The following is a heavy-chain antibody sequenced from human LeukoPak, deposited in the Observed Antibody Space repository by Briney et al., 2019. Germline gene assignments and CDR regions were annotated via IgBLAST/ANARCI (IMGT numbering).Heavy chain of an antibody. CDR2: IYYSGST. CDR3: ARESNYHGSGTGWFDP. Sequence: SETLSLTCTVSGGSISSYYWSWIRQPPGKGLEWIGYIYYSGSTNYNPSLKSRVTISVDTSKNQFSLKLTSVTAADTAVYYCARESNYHGSGTGWFDPWGQGTLVTVSS. D-gene: IGHD3-10*01. CDR1: GGSISSYY. V-gene: IGHV4-59*12. J-gene: IGHJ5*02.